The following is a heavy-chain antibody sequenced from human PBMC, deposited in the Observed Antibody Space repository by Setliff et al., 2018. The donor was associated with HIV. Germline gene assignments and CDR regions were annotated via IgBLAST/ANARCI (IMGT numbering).Heavy chain of an antibody. CDR1: GGSFTTYY. D-gene: IGHD1-1*01. V-gene: IGHV4-4*09. Sequence: SETLSLTCTVSGGSFTTYYWSWLRQPPGKELEWIGYFYTSGSTNYNPSLKSRVTISIDTSKNQFSLKLNAVAAADTAVYYCARRPPLTTGREYYFDFWGQGTLVTVSS. J-gene: IGHJ4*02. CDR2: FYTSGST. CDR3: ARRPPLTTGREYYFDF.